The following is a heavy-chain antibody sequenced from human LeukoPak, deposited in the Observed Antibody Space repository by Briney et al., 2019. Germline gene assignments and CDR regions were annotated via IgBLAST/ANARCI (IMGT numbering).Heavy chain of an antibody. J-gene: IGHJ5*02. CDR2: ISYDGSNK. V-gene: IGHV3-30*04. Sequence: PGGSLRLSCAASGFTFSSYAMHWVRQASGKGLEWVAVISYDGSNKYYADSVKGRFTISRDNSKNTLYLQMNSLRAEDTAVYYCARSGEDYYDSSGSNWFDPWGQGTLVTVSS. D-gene: IGHD3-22*01. CDR1: GFTFSSYA. CDR3: ARSGEDYYDSSGSNWFDP.